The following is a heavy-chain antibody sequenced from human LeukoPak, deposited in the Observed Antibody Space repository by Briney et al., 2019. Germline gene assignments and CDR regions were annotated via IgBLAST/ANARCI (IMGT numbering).Heavy chain of an antibody. J-gene: IGHJ4*02. Sequence: SETLSLTCAVYGGSFSGYYWTWIRQPPGKGLEWTGEINHSGGTNYNPSLKSRVTISVDTSKNQFSLKLSSVTAADTAVYYCARGKGSGWTFDYWGQGTLVTVSS. D-gene: IGHD6-19*01. CDR1: GGSFSGYY. V-gene: IGHV4-34*01. CDR3: ARGKGSGWTFDY. CDR2: INHSGGT.